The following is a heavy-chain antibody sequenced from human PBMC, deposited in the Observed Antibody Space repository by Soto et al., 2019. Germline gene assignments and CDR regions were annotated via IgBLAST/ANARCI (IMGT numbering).Heavy chain of an antibody. J-gene: IGHJ4*02. CDR1: GYTFTSYE. CDR3: ARGPVFGCSGGSCYSW. Sequence: QVQLVQSGAEVKKPGSSVKVSCKASGYTFTSYEINWVRQATGQGLAWMGWMNPHSGTTGYAQKCQGRVNMTRNTSISTAYMELSSLKSEDTAVYYCARGPVFGCSGGSCYSWWGQGTLVTVSS. V-gene: IGHV1-8*01. D-gene: IGHD2-15*01. CDR2: MNPHSGTT.